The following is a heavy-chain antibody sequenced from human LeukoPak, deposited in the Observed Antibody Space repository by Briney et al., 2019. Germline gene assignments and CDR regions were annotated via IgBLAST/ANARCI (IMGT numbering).Heavy chain of an antibody. CDR3: AKDSCSSTSCYPNWFDP. CDR2: ISGSGGST. J-gene: IGHJ5*02. Sequence: PGGSLRLSCAASGFTFSSYAMSWVRQAPGKGLEWVSAISGSGGSTYYADSVKGRFTISRDNSKNTLHLQMNSLRAEDTAVYYCAKDSCSSTSCYPNWFDPWGQGTLVTVSS. D-gene: IGHD2-2*01. V-gene: IGHV3-23*01. CDR1: GFTFSSYA.